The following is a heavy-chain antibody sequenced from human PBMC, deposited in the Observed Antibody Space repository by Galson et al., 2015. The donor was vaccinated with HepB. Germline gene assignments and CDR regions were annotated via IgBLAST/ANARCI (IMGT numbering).Heavy chain of an antibody. D-gene: IGHD2-2*01. CDR3: ARRGVAPAARGYYYYGMDV. CDR2: IDPSDSYT. Sequence: QSGAEVKKPGESLRISCKGSGYSFTSYWISWVRQMPGKGLEWMGRIDPSDSYTNYSPSFQGHVTISADKSISTAYLQWSSLKASDTAMYYCARRGVAPAARGYYYYGMDVWGQGTTVTVSS. V-gene: IGHV5-10-1*01. J-gene: IGHJ6*02. CDR1: GYSFTSYW.